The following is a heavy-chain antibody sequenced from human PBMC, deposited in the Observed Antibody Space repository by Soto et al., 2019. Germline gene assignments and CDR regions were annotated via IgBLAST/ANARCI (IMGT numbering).Heavy chain of an antibody. CDR3: ARSQGSSTSLEIYYYYYYGMDV. Sequence: QVQLVQSGAEVKKPGSSVKVPCKASGGTFSSYAISWVRQAPGQGLEWMGGIIPISGTANYAQKFQGRVTITADESTSTAYMELSSVRSEDTAVYYCARSQGSSTSLEIYYYYYYGMDVWGQGTTVTVSS. V-gene: IGHV1-69*01. CDR2: IIPISGTA. J-gene: IGHJ6*02. CDR1: GGTFSSYA. D-gene: IGHD2-2*01.